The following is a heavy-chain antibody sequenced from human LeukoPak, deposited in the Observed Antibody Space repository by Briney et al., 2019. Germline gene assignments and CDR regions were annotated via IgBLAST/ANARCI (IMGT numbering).Heavy chain of an antibody. CDR2: INTGGSTT. J-gene: IGHJ4*02. V-gene: IGHV3-74*01. Sequence: GGSLRLSCAASGFTFSSYWMHWVRQAPGKGLVWVLRINTGGSTTDYADSVKGRFTISRDNAKNTLYLQMNSLRAEDTAVYYCSRDLRGRDDYWGQGTLVTVSS. CDR1: GFTFSSYW. D-gene: IGHD5-24*01. CDR3: SRDLRGRDDY.